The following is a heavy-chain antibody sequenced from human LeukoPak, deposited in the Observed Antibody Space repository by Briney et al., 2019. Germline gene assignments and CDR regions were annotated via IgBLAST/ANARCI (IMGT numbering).Heavy chain of an antibody. CDR2: IYYSGST. J-gene: IGHJ6*03. D-gene: IGHD4-17*01. V-gene: IGHV4-39*01. CDR1: GGSISSSSYY. Sequence: SETLSLTRTVSGGSISSSSYYWGWIRQPPGKGLEWIGSIYYSGSTYYNPSLKSRVTISVDTSKNQFSLKLSSVTAADTAVYYCARHGRLTTVTKYYYYYMDVWGKGTTVTISS. CDR3: ARHGRLTTVTKYYYYYMDV.